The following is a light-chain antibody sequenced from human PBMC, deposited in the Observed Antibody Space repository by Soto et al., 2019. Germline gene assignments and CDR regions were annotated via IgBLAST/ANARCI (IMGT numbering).Light chain of an antibody. J-gene: IGLJ2*01. CDR3: SSYKYTTTHVI. CDR2: EVS. CDR1: SSDVGGYNY. V-gene: IGLV2-14*01. Sequence: QSALTQPASVSGSPGQSITISCTGTSSDVGGYNYVSWYQQHPNKAPKLIIYEVSDRPSGVSNRFSGSKSGSTASLTISGRQADDEAHYYCSSYKYTTTHVIFGGGTKLTVL.